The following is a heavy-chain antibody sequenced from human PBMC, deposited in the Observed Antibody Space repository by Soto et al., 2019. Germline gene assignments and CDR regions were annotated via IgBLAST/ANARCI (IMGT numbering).Heavy chain of an antibody. CDR2: ISYSGSA. Sequence: PSETLSLTCTVSGGSISSYYWSWIRQSPGKGLEWIGYISYSGSANYNPSLESRVTISVDTSKNHFSLTLSSVTAADTAVYYCARDGGPYSHYPFDYWGPGTLVNVSS. J-gene: IGHJ4*02. V-gene: IGHV4-59*12. D-gene: IGHD4-4*01. CDR1: GGSISSYY. CDR3: ARDGGPYSHYPFDY.